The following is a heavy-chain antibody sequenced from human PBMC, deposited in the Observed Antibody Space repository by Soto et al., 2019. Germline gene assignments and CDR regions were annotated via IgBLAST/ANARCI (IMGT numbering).Heavy chain of an antibody. Sequence: QVQLVQSGAEVKKPGSSVKVSCKASGGTLSNYAISWVRQAPGQGLEWMGGIIPILGSANYAQKFQDRVTIGADESTSTTYMALSSLRSEDAAVYYCAPREGVGAFDMWGQGTMVTVYS. J-gene: IGHJ3*02. CDR1: GGTLSNYA. D-gene: IGHD3-10*01. CDR3: APREGVGAFDM. CDR2: IIPILGSA. V-gene: IGHV1-69*01.